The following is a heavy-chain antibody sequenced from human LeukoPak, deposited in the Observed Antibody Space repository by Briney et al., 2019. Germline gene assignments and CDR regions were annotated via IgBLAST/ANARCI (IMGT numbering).Heavy chain of an antibody. CDR2: IKEDGSEK. V-gene: IGHV3-7*01. Sequence: GGSLRLSCAASGFTFSTYWMSWVRQAPGKGLEWVANIKEDGSEKHYVDSVKGRFTISRDNAKNSLYLQMNSLRAEDTAIYYCARGGSDVTVGYWGQGTLSPSPQ. D-gene: IGHD1-26*01. CDR3: ARGGSDVTVGY. CDR1: GFTFSTYW. J-gene: IGHJ4*02.